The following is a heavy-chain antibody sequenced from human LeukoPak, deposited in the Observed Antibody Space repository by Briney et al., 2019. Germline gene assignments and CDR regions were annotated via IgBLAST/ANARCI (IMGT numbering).Heavy chain of an antibody. D-gene: IGHD2/OR15-2a*01. CDR3: ASYLTSIPSGMDV. V-gene: IGHV3-74*01. J-gene: IGHJ6*02. Sequence: GGSLRLSCAASGFTFSRYWMHWLRQAPGKGLVWVSRISTDGSSTTYADSVKGRFTISRDNGRNTLYLQMYSPRAEDTAVYYCASYLTSIPSGMDVWGQGTTVTVSS. CDR2: ISTDGSST. CDR1: GFTFSRYW.